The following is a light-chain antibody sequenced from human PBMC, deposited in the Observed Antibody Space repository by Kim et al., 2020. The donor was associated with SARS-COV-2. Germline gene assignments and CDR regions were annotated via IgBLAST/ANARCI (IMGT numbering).Light chain of an antibody. Sequence: EIVLTQSPATLSLSPGERVTLSCGASQSVSSSDLAWYQQRPGLAPRLVIYEASFRATGIPDRFSGSASGTDFTLTISRLEPEDFGVYFCQRYGTSPGTFGGGTKVDIK. V-gene: IGKV3D-20*01. J-gene: IGKJ4*01. CDR1: QSVSSSD. CDR2: EAS. CDR3: QRYGTSPGT.